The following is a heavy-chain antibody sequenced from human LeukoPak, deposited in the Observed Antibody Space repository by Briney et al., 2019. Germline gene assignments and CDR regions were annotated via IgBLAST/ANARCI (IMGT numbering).Heavy chain of an antibody. CDR2: IYYSGST. CDR1: GGSISSSSYY. CDR3: AASSYDFWSGYPHAFDI. J-gene: IGHJ3*02. D-gene: IGHD3-3*01. Sequence: PSETLSLTCTVSGGSISSSSYYWGWIRQPPGKGLEWIGSIYYSGSTYYNPSLKSRVTISVDTSKNQFSLKLSSVTAADTAVYYCAASSYDFWSGYPHAFDIWGQGTMVTVSS. V-gene: IGHV4-39*07.